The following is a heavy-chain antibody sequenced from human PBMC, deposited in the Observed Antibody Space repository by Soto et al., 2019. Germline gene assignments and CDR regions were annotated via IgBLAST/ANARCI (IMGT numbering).Heavy chain of an antibody. D-gene: IGHD5-12*01. CDR1: RGTFSSYA. Sequence: GASVKVSCKASRGTFSSYAISWVRQAPGQGLEWMGGIIPIFGTANYAQKFQGRVTITADESTSTAYMELSSLRSEDTAVYYCARGGYSGYDYEGYYYYGMDVWGQGTTVTVSS. CDR2: IIPIFGTA. CDR3: ARGGYSGYDYEGYYYYGMDV. V-gene: IGHV1-69*13. J-gene: IGHJ6*02.